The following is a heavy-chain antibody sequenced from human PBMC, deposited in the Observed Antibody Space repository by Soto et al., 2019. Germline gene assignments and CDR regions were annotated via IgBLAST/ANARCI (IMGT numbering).Heavy chain of an antibody. Sequence: QVQLVESGGGVVQPGRSLRLSCAASGFTFSSYAMHWVRQAPGKGLEWVAVISYDGSNKYYADSVKGRFTISRDNSKNTLYLQMNSLRAEDTAVYYCARDRSGSYSATQFDYWGQGTLVNVSS. J-gene: IGHJ4*02. CDR1: GFTFSSYA. CDR2: ISYDGSNK. CDR3: ARDRSGSYSATQFDY. D-gene: IGHD1-26*01. V-gene: IGHV3-30-3*01.